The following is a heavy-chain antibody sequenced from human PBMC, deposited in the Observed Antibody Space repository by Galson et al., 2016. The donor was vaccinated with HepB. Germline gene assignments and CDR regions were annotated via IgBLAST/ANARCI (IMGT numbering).Heavy chain of an antibody. CDR3: AKDLGRSVGTIAF. CDR2: LNWHSGYR. J-gene: IGHJ4*02. D-gene: IGHD5/OR15-5a*01. V-gene: IGHV3-9*01. CDR1: GFTLQSFA. Sequence: SLRLSCAASGFTLQSFAMHWVRQAPGTGLEWVSGLNWHSGYRDYAASVKGRFTISRDNAKNSLYLEMNSLRPDDSAFYYCAKDLGRSVGTIAFWGQGTLVTVSS.